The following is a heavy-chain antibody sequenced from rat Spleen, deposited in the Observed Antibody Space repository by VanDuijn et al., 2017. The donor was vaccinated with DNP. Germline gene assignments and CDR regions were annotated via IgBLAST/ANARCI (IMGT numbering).Heavy chain of an antibody. V-gene: IGHV5-7*01. D-gene: IGHD1-1*01. CDR1: GFTFSDYY. Sequence: EVQLVESGGGLVQPGRSLKLSCAASGFTFSDYYMAWVRQAPTKGLEWVATISYDGSSTYYRDSVKGRFTISRDNAKSTLYLQMDSLRSEDTATYYCATLQSPGYWGQGVMVTVSS. CDR2: ISYDGSST. J-gene: IGHJ2*01. CDR3: ATLQSPGY.